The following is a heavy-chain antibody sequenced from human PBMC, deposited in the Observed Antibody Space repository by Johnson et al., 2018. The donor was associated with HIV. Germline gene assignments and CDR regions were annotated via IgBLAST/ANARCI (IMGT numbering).Heavy chain of an antibody. V-gene: IGHV3-66*02. J-gene: IGHJ3*02. Sequence: EVQLVESGGGLVQPVGSLRLSCAASGFTVSSNYMSWVRQAPEMGLVWVSIVYSGGNPYYADSVRGRFTISRDHAKTTLFLQMDSLRPEDTAVYYCARTVVGSSYDAFDIWGQGTMVTVSS. CDR1: GFTVSSNY. CDR3: ARTVVGSSYDAFDI. D-gene: IGHD4-23*01. CDR2: VYSGGNP.